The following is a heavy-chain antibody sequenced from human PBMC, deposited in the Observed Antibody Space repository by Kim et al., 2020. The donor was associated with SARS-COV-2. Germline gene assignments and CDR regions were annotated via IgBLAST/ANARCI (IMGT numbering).Heavy chain of an antibody. CDR1: AFTFSSDW. J-gene: IGHJ4*02. CDR2: INGDGTGI. D-gene: IGHD3-16*01. Sequence: GGSLRLSCAASAFTFSSDWMHWVRQVPGKGPVWISRINGDGTGIMYADSVKGRITISRDNARNTLYLQMNSLRVEDTAVYYCARALGGSVLDYWGQGTLATVAS. V-gene: IGHV3-74*03. CDR3: ARALGGSVLDY.